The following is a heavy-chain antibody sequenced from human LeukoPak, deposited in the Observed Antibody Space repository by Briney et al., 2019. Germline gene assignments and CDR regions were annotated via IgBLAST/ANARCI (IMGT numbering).Heavy chain of an antibody. Sequence: PGGSLRLSCAASGFNFSSYGMHWVRQAPGKGLEWVAFIRYDGSNKYYADSVKGRFTISRDNSKNTLYLQMNSLRAEDTAVYYCAKDLEYCSGGSCWYYYYGMDVWGQGTTVTVSS. J-gene: IGHJ6*02. CDR1: GFNFSSYG. CDR3: AKDLEYCSGGSCWYYYYGMDV. D-gene: IGHD2-15*01. CDR2: IRYDGSNK. V-gene: IGHV3-30*02.